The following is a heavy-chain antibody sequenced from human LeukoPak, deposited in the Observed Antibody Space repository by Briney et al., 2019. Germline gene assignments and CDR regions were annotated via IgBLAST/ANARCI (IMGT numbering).Heavy chain of an antibody. D-gene: IGHD6-13*01. V-gene: IGHV1-8*02. CDR2: MNPNSGNT. J-gene: IGHJ6*03. CDR1: GYTLTSYG. CDR3: ARGMYSSSWFRRYYYYMDV. Sequence: ASVKVSCKASGYTLTSYGINWVRQATGQGLEWMGWMNPNSGNTGYAQKFQGRVTMTRNTSISTAYMELSSLRSEDTAVYYCARGMYSSSWFRRYYYYMDVWGKGTTVTVSS.